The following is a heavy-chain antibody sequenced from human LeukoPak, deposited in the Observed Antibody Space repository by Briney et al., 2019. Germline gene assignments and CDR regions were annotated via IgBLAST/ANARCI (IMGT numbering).Heavy chain of an antibody. CDR3: ARAYSSGWYVQAGIDY. CDR1: GFTFSSYS. Sequence: GGSLRLLCAASGFTFSSYSMNGVRQAPGEGLEWVSSISSSSSYIYYADSVKGRFTISRDNAKNSVYLQMNSLRPEDTAVYYCARAYSSGWYVQAGIDYWGQGPLVSVSS. V-gene: IGHV3-21*01. CDR2: ISSSSSYI. D-gene: IGHD6-19*01. J-gene: IGHJ4*02.